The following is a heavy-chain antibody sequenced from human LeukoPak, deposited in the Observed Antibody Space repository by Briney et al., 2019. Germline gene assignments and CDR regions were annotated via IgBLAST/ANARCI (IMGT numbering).Heavy chain of an antibody. CDR2: MKYDGSEK. CDR1: AFTFSSYW. V-gene: IGHV3-7*03. CDR3: SKSAILALSVFDI. J-gene: IGHJ3*02. Sequence: GGSLRLSCAASAFTFSSYWMRRVRQARGKGLEWVADMKYDGSEKQCVDSVKDRFTISRDNAKNTLYVQMNRLRDGDTGVYYCSKSAILALSVFDIWGQGTVVTVSS. D-gene: IGHD2-8*02.